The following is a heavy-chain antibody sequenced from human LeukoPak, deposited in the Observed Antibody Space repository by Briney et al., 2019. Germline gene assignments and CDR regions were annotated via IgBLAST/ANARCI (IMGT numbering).Heavy chain of an antibody. V-gene: IGHV3-48*02. CDR1: GLTFSSYS. CDR2: ISGSSSSI. Sequence: GGPLRLFCSASGLTFSSYSMNWPRQAPGKGLEEFSFISGSSSSIYYADSVKGRFTISRDNAKNSLYLQMNSLRDEDTAVYYCARGRHSGDWLIEIWGQGTVVTVSS. CDR3: ARGRHSGDWLIEI. J-gene: IGHJ4*01. D-gene: IGHD6-25*01.